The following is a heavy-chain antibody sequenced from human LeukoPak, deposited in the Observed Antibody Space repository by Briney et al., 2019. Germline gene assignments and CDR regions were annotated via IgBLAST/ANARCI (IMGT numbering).Heavy chain of an antibody. CDR2: IKQDGSEK. D-gene: IGHD6-19*01. CDR1: GFTSSNYW. J-gene: IGHJ4*02. Sequence: GGSLRLSCTASGFTSSNYWMNWVRQAPGKGLEWVANIKQDGSEKYYVDSVKGRFTISRDNAKNSLYLQMNNLRAEDTAVYYCASGSSSGWYRGTDYWGQGTLVTVSS. V-gene: IGHV3-7*02. CDR3: ASGSSSGWYRGTDY.